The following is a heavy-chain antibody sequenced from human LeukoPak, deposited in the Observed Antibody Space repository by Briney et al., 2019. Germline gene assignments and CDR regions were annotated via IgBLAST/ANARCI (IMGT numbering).Heavy chain of an antibody. CDR1: GDSVSSNSVA. D-gene: IGHD1-26*01. V-gene: IGHV6-1*01. CDR2: TYYRSKWYN. Sequence: SQTLSLTCAISGDSVSSNSVAWNWIRQSPSRGLEWLGRTYYRSKWYNGYAVSVKGRITINPDTSKNQVSLQLDSVTPEDTAVYYCARGGSYSFDYWGQGTLVTVSS. CDR3: ARGGSYSFDY. J-gene: IGHJ4*02.